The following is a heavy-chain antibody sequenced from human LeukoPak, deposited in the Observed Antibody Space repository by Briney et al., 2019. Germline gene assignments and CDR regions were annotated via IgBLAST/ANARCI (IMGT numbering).Heavy chain of an antibody. Sequence: GGSLRLSCAACGFTFSKYDMDWVRHATGKGLEWVSATVAAGSTYYADSVKGRFTFSKDNSKNTLYLQMNSLRAEDTAVYYCAKLSSGYYNDAFDLWGQGTMVTVSS. CDR3: AKLSSGYYNDAFDL. J-gene: IGHJ3*01. CDR1: GFTFSKYD. V-gene: IGHV3-23*01. D-gene: IGHD3-22*01. CDR2: TVAAGST.